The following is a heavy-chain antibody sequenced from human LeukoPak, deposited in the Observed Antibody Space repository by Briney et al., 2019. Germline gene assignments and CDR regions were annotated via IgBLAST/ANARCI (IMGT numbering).Heavy chain of an antibody. D-gene: IGHD1-1*01. CDR3: ARDSQRWSLENFYAMDV. Sequence: GGSLRLSCAASGFTFSRFGIHWVRQAPGKGLQWVALISYDGSKTYYAASVKDRFTISRDNSKNTLHLQMNSLRTDDTAVYYCARDSQRWSLENFYAMDVWGQGTTVSVSS. CDR1: GFTFSRFG. V-gene: IGHV3-30*03. J-gene: IGHJ6*02. CDR2: ISYDGSKT.